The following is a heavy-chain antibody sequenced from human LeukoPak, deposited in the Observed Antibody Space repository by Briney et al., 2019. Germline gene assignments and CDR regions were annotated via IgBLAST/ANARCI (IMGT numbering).Heavy chain of an antibody. Sequence: GGSLRLSCAASGFTFSSYEMNWVRQAPGKGLEWVSYISSGGSTIYYADSVKGRFTISRDNAKNSLYLQMNSLRAEDTAVYYCARMYGDYIRGRYFDLWGRGTLVTVSS. CDR1: GFTFSSYE. CDR3: ARMYGDYIRGRYFDL. J-gene: IGHJ2*01. V-gene: IGHV3-48*03. D-gene: IGHD4-17*01. CDR2: ISSGGSTI.